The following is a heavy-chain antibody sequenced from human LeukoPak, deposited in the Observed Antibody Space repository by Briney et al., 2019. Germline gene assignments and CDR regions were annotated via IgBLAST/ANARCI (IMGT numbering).Heavy chain of an antibody. CDR2: IIPIFGTA. Sequence: ASVKVSCKASGGTFSSYAISWVQQAPGQGLEWMGGIIPIFGTANYAQKFQGRVTMTRDTSISTAYMELSRLRSDDTAVYYCASSLFSEGFDIWGQGTMVTVSS. J-gene: IGHJ3*02. CDR1: GGTFSSYA. D-gene: IGHD3-10*02. V-gene: IGHV1-69*05. CDR3: ASSLFSEGFDI.